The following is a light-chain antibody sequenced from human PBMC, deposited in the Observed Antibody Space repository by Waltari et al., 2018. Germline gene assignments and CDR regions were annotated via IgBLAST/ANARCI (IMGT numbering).Light chain of an antibody. CDR1: QSIRSW. Sequence: DIQMTQSPSTLSASVGDRVTITCRASQSIRSWLAWYQQAPGKAPKLLIYKASSLESGVPSRFSGSESGTEFILTITSLQPDDFATYYCQQYDSYPRTFGQGTKVEIK. V-gene: IGKV1-5*03. CDR3: QQYDSYPRT. CDR2: KAS. J-gene: IGKJ1*01.